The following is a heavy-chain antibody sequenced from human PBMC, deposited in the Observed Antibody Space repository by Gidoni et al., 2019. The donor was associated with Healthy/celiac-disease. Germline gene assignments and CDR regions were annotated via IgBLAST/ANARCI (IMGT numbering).Heavy chain of an antibody. CDR1: GGTFSSYA. Sequence: QVQLVQYGAAVQQPGYSVKVSCKASGGTFSSYAISWVRQAPGQGLEWMGGIIPILGTANYAQKFQGRLTITADEATSTAYMELSSLRSEDTAVYYCARGLTTYYYDSSGYMTLDYWSQGTLVTVSS. J-gene: IGHJ4*02. CDR3: ARGLTTYYYDSSGYMTLDY. V-gene: IGHV1-69*01. CDR2: IIPILGTA. D-gene: IGHD3-22*01.